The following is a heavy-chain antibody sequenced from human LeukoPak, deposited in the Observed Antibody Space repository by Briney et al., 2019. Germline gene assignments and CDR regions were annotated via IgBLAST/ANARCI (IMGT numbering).Heavy chain of an antibody. CDR1: GGSFSGYY. Sequence: SETLSLTCAVYGGSFSGYYWSWIRQPPGKGLEWIGGINHSGSTNYNPSLKSRVTISVDTSKNQFPLKLSSVTAADTAVYYCARAKGPYYYDSSGYRRTNWFDPWGQGTLVTVSS. CDR2: INHSGST. J-gene: IGHJ5*02. CDR3: ARAKGPYYYDSSGYRRTNWFDP. D-gene: IGHD3-22*01. V-gene: IGHV4-34*01.